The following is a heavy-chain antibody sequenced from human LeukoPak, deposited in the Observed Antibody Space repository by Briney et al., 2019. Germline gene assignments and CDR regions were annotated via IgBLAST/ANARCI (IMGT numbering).Heavy chain of an antibody. D-gene: IGHD2-21*01. V-gene: IGHV3-9*03. CDR3: AKDMGGHIVVGNYFDY. J-gene: IGHJ4*02. Sequence: GRSLRLSCAASGFTFDDYAMHWVRQAPGKGLEWVSGISWNSGSIGYAASVKGRFTISRDNAKNSLYLQMNSLRAEDMALYYCAKDMGGHIVVGNYFDYWGQGTLVTVSS. CDR1: GFTFDDYA. CDR2: ISWNSGSI.